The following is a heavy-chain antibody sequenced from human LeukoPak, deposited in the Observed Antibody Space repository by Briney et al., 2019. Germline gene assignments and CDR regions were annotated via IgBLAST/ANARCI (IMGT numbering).Heavy chain of an antibody. D-gene: IGHD1-26*01. J-gene: IGHJ4*02. CDR2: MNPNSGNT. V-gene: IGHV1-8*01. Sequence: GASVKVSCKASGYTFTSYDINWVRQATGQGLEWMGWMNPNSGNTGYAQKFQGRVTMTRNTSISTAYMELSSLRSEDTAVYYCARGLGWELQYYFDYWGQGTLVTVSS. CDR3: ARGLGWELQYYFDY. CDR1: GYTFTSYD.